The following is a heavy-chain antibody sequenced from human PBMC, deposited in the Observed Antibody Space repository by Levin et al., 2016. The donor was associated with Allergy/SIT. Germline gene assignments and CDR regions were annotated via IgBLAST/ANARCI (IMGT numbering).Heavy chain of an antibody. Sequence: SVKVSCKASGGTFSSYAISWVRQAPGQGLEWMGRIIPILGIANYAQKFQGRVTITADKSTSTAYMELSSLRSEDTAVYYCARVWVVPAATLYYYGMDVWGQGTTVTVSS. CDR1: GGTFSSYA. CDR2: IIPILGIA. CDR3: ARVWVVPAATLYYYGMDV. J-gene: IGHJ6*02. V-gene: IGHV1-69*04. D-gene: IGHD2-2*01.